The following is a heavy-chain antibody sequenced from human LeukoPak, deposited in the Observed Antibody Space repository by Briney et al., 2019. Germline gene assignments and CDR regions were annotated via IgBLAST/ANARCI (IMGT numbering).Heavy chain of an antibody. Sequence: GGSLRLSCAASGFTFSSYAMSWVRQAPGEGLEWVSAISGSGGSTYYADSVKGRFTISRDNSKNTLYLQMNSLRAEDTAVYYCAKDVVTRYCSGGSCYPFDYWGQGTLVTVSS. D-gene: IGHD2-15*01. CDR2: ISGSGGST. J-gene: IGHJ4*02. CDR1: GFTFSSYA. CDR3: AKDVVTRYCSGGSCYPFDY. V-gene: IGHV3-23*01.